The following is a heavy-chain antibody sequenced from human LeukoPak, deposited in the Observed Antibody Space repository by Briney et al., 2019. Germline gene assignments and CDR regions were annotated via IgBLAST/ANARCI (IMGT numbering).Heavy chain of an antibody. J-gene: IGHJ6*03. CDR3: ARDGAPQFDSYMDV. CDR2: MYISGIS. D-gene: IGHD1-14*01. V-gene: IGHV4-4*07. Sequence: PSETLSLTCTVSGGSIGPYQWNWIRQPAGKGLEWIGRMYISGISDCNPSLKSRVTMSLDTSKNQFSLNLRSVTAADTAVYYCARDGAPQFDSYMDVWGKGTTVTVSS. CDR1: GGSIGPYQ.